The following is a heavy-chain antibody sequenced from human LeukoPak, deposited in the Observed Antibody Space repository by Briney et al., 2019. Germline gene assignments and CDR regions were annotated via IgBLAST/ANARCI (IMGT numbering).Heavy chain of an antibody. CDR1: EFIFSDYW. CDR3: ARDNGGWFDS. V-gene: IGHV3-7*03. J-gene: IGHJ5*01. Sequence: TGGSLRLSCVASEFIFSDYWMSWVRQAPGKGLEWVVNLKQGGREEKYVGSVKGRFAISRDDAKSTLYWQMDSLSGDDTAVYYCARDNGGWFDSWGRGTLVIVSS. CDR2: LKQGGREE. D-gene: IGHD3-10*01.